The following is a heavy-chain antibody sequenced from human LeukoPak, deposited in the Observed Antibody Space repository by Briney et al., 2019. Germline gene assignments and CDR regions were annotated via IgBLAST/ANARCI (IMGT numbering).Heavy chain of an antibody. CDR2: TYYRSKWYN. V-gene: IGHV6-1*01. J-gene: IGHJ4*02. D-gene: IGHD6-13*01. CDR1: GDSVSSNSAA. CDR3: ARDRDSSGSWEINFDY. Sequence: SQTLSLTCAISGDSVSSNSAAWNWIRQSPSRGLEWLGRTYYRSKWYNDYAVSVKSRITINPDTSKNQFSLQLNSVTPEDTAVYYCARDRDSSGSWEINFDYWGQGTLVTVSS.